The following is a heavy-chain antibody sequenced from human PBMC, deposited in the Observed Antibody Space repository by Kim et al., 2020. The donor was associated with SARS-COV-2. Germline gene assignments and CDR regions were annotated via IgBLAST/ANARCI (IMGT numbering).Heavy chain of an antibody. CDR3: AKYSGSYRKYFQH. Sequence: AESEKGRLTISRDNHKNTLYMQMNSLRAEDTAVYYCAKYSGSYRKYFQHWGQGTLVTVSS. V-gene: IGHV3-23*01. J-gene: IGHJ1*01. D-gene: IGHD1-26*01.